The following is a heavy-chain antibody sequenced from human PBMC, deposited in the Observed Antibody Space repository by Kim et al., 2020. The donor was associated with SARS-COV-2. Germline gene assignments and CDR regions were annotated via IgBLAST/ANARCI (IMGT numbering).Heavy chain of an antibody. CDR2: ISAYNGNT. J-gene: IGHJ6*02. V-gene: IGHV1-18*04. CDR3: ARDNGSGGSCYPFYYDYYGLDV. CDR1: GYTFTSYG. D-gene: IGHD2-15*01. Sequence: ASVKVSCKASGYTFTSYGISWVRQAPGQGLEWMGWISAYNGNTNYAQKLQGRVTMTTDTSTSTAYMELRSLRSDDTAVYYCARDNGSGGSCYPFYYDYYGLDVWGQGTTVTVSS.